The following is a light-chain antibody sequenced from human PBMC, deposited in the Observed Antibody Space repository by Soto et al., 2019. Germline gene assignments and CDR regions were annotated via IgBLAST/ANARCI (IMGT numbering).Light chain of an antibody. J-gene: IGKJ1*01. CDR3: QQYGNWPWT. V-gene: IGKV3-15*01. CDR1: QSLSSN. Sequence: EIVMTQSPATLSVSPGERATLSCRASQSLSSNLVWYQKKPGQAPRFLIYGASTRATGIPARFSGSGSGTEFTLTLSGLQSEEFAIYYCQQYGNWPWTFGQGTKVEIK. CDR2: GAS.